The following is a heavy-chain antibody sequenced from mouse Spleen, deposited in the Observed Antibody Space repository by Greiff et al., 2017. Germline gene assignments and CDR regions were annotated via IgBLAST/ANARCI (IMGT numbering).Heavy chain of an antibody. Sequence: QVQLKQPGSELVRPGSSVTLSCKASGYTFTNYWMDWVKQRPGQGLEWIGNINPSDGETHYTQKFKDKATLTMDASSSTAFIKLYSLTSEDSAVYYCARQFDYWGQGTTLTVSS. CDR1: GYTFTNYW. CDR2: INPSDGET. J-gene: IGHJ2*01. V-gene: IGHV1-61*01. CDR3: ARQFDY.